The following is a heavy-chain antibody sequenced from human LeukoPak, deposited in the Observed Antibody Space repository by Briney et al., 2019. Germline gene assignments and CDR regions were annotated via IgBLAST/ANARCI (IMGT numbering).Heavy chain of an antibody. V-gene: IGHV4-4*07. CDR1: GGSISSYY. CDR2: IYTSGST. CDR3: ARASTHLYSSGWYVWYFDL. J-gene: IGHJ2*01. D-gene: IGHD6-19*01. Sequence: SETLSLTCTVSGGSISSYYWSWIRQPAGKGLEWIGRIYTSGSTNYNPSLKSRVTMSVDTSKNQFSLKLSSVTGADTAVYYCARASTHLYSSGWYVWYFDLWGRGTLVTVSS.